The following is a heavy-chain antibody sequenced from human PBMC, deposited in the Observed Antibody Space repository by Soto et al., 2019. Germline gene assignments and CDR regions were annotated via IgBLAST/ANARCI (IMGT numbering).Heavy chain of an antibody. CDR3: ASQAAARFDAFDI. Sequence: PGGSLRLSCAASGFTFSSYALGWVRQAPGRGLECVSAISGSGVSTFYADSVKGRFTISRDTSKNTLYLQMNTLTAEDTAVYYCASQAAARFDAFDIWGQGTMVTVSS. V-gene: IGHV3-23*01. CDR1: GFTFSSYA. J-gene: IGHJ3*02. D-gene: IGHD6-13*01. CDR2: ISGSGVST.